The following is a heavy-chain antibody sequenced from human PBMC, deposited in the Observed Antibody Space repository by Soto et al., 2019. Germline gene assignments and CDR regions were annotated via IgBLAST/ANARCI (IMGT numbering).Heavy chain of an antibody. CDR2: ISYDGSNK. J-gene: IGHJ3*02. Sequence: QVQLVESGGGVVQPGRSLRLSCEPSGFTFSSYGMHWVRQAPGKGLEWVAVISYDGSNKYYADSVKGRFTISRDNSKNTLYLQMNSLRAEDTAVYYCAKEGPELRYFDWLISHAFDIWGQGTMVTVSS. CDR1: GFTFSSYG. V-gene: IGHV3-30*18. CDR3: AKEGPELRYFDWLISHAFDI. D-gene: IGHD3-9*01.